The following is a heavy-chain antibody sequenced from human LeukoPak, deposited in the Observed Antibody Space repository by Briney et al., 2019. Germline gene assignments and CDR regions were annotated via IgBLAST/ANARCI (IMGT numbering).Heavy chain of an antibody. CDR3: AHRRQTGYGVYFDH. Sequence: SGPTLVKPTQTLTLTCTFSGFSLNTSGVGVGWIRQPPGKALEWLALIYWDDDKRYSPSLKSRLTITKDTSKNQVVLTMTNMDPVDTATYYCAHRRQTGYGVYFDHWGQGTLVTVSS. D-gene: IGHD4-17*01. J-gene: IGHJ4*02. CDR1: GFSLNTSGVG. V-gene: IGHV2-5*02. CDR2: IYWDDDK.